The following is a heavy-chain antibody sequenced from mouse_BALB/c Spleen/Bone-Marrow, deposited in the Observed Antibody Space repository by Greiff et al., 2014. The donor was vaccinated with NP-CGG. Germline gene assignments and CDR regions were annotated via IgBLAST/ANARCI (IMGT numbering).Heavy chain of an antibody. CDR1: GYTFTDYN. CDR2: INPNNGGT. D-gene: IGHD2-14*01. Sequence: VQLQQPGPEQVKPGASVKIPCKASGYTFTDYNMDWVKQSHGESLEWIGDINPNNGGTIYNQKFKGKATLTVDKSSSTAYMELRSLTSEDTAVYYCAREVRRFYAMDYWGQGTSVTVSS. V-gene: IGHV1-18*01. J-gene: IGHJ4*01. CDR3: AREVRRFYAMDY.